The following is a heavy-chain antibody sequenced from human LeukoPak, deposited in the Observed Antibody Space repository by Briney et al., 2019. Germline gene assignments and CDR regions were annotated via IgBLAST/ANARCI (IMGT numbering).Heavy chain of an antibody. CDR2: MNPNSGNT. CDR1: GYTFTSYD. J-gene: IGHJ4*02. D-gene: IGHD3-9*01. CDR3: ARLDILTGYSSDY. Sequence: GASAKVSCKASGYTFTSYDINWVRQATGQGLEWMGWMNPNSGNTGYAQKFQGRVTMTRNTSISTAYMELSSLRSEDTAVYYCARLDILTGYSSDYWGQGTLVTVSS. V-gene: IGHV1-8*01.